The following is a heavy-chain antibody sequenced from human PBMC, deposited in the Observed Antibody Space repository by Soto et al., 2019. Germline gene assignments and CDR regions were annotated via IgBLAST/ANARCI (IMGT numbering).Heavy chain of an antibody. V-gene: IGHV1-2*02. Sequence: GSSVKVSCKASGCTFTGYYMHWVRQAPGQGLEWMGWLNPNSGGTNYAQKFQGRVTMTRDTSISTAYMELSRLRSDDTAVYYCASNLEIATQLAFWGRGTLVIVSS. D-gene: IGHD1-1*01. J-gene: IGHJ4*02. CDR1: GCTFTGYY. CDR3: ASNLEIATQLAF. CDR2: LNPNSGGT.